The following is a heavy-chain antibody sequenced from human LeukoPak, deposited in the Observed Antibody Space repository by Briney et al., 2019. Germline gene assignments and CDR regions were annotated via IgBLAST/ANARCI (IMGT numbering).Heavy chain of an antibody. J-gene: IGHJ6*02. Sequence: GGSLRPSCAASGFTFSDYGMHWVRQAPGKGLEWVAVIWYDGSNKIYVDSVKGRFTISRDNSRNTLYLQMNSLRAEDTAVYYCAREVSYGGPDTYYYYYYGMDVWGQGTTVTVSS. CDR2: IWYDGSNK. CDR1: GFTFSDYG. CDR3: AREVSYGGPDTYYYYYYGMDV. D-gene: IGHD4-23*01. V-gene: IGHV3-33*01.